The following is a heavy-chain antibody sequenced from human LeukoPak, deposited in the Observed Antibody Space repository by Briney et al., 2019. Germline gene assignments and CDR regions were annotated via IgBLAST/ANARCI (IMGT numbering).Heavy chain of an antibody. CDR2: MNPNSGNT. J-gene: IGHJ3*02. CDR3: ARGSGNFDWSSHDAFDI. Sequence: ASVKASCKTSGYTFTSYDINWVRQATGQGLEWMGWMNPNSGNTGYAQKFQGRVTMTRNTSISTAYMELSSLRSEDTAVYYCARGSGNFDWSSHDAFDIWGQGTMVTVSS. D-gene: IGHD3-9*01. CDR1: GYTFTSYD. V-gene: IGHV1-8*01.